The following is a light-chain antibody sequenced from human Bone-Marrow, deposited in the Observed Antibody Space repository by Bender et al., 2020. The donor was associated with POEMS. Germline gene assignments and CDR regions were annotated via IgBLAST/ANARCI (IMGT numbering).Light chain of an antibody. V-gene: IGLV3-25*02. CDR3: QVWDSSSGHV. CDR2: KDN. J-gene: IGLJ1*01. Sequence: SFELTQPPSVSVSPGQTARITCSGDALPKQYAYWYQQKPGQAPVLVIYKDNKRPSGIPERFSGSSSGTTVTLTISGVQAEDEADYWCQVWDSSSGHVFGPGTKVTVL. CDR1: ALPKQY.